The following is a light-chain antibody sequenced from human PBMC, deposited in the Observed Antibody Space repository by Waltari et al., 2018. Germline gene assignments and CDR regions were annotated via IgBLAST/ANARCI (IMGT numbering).Light chain of an antibody. CDR3: CSYAGSYTVV. CDR2: DVS. J-gene: IGLJ2*01. V-gene: IGLV2-11*01. Sequence: QSALTQPRSVSGSPGQSVTISCTGTSSDVGGYNYVSWYQQHPGKAPKLMIYDVSKRPSRVPARFSGSKSGHPASLTSSGLQAEDDADYYCCSYAGSYTVVFGGGTKLTVL. CDR1: SSDVGGYNY.